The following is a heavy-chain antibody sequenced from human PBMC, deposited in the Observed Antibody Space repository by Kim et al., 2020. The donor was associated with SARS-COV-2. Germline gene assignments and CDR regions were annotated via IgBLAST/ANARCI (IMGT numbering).Heavy chain of an antibody. V-gene: IGHV1-2*06. J-gene: IGHJ3*02. D-gene: IGHD5-18*01. Sequence: ASVKVSCKASGYTFTGYYMHWVRQAPRQGLEWMGRINPNSGGTNYAQKFQGRVTMTRDTSISTAYMELSRLRSDDTAVYYCAIEGRYLPTWIQLWGDAFDIWGQGTMVTVSS. CDR3: AIEGRYLPTWIQLWGDAFDI. CDR2: INPNSGGT. CDR1: GYTFTGYY.